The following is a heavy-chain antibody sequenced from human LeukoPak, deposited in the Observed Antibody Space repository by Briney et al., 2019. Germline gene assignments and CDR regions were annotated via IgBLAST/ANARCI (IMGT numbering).Heavy chain of an antibody. Sequence: PPGRSLCLSSAASGFTFGDYAMSWFREAPGKGLEGVGFIRSKAYGGTTEYAASVKRRFTISRDDYKSIAYLQMNSLTADDTAVYYCTRGHMSTTEDPFDYWGQGTLVTVSS. CDR3: TRGHMSTTEDPFDY. V-gene: IGHV3-49*03. CDR2: IRSKAYGGTT. D-gene: IGHD1-26*01. J-gene: IGHJ4*02. CDR1: GFTFGDYA.